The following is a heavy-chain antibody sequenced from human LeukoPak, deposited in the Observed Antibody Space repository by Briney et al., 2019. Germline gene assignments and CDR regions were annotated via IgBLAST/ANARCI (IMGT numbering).Heavy chain of an antibody. CDR3: TREGRYYDYVLGSYRPMYYFDY. Sequence: GGSLRLSCAASGFTFSGSAMHWVRQASGKGLEWVGRIRSKANSYATAYAASVKGRFTISRDDSKNTAYLQMNSLKTEDTAVYYCTREGRYYDYVLGSYRPMYYFDYWGQGTLVTVSS. V-gene: IGHV3-73*01. D-gene: IGHD3-16*02. CDR1: GFTFSGSA. CDR2: IRSKANSYAT. J-gene: IGHJ4*02.